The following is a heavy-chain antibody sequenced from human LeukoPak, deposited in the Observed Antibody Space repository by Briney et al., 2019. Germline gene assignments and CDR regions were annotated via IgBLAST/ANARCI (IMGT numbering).Heavy chain of an antibody. J-gene: IGHJ4*02. CDR2: IKQDGSEK. CDR1: GFTFSSYW. V-gene: IGHV3-7*01. Sequence: GGSLRLSCAASGFTFSSYWMSWVRQAPGKGLEWVANIKQDGSEKYYVDSVKGRFTISRDNAKNSLYLQMNSLRAEDTAVYYCARDRAVAAAGTGLLGYWGQGTLDTVSP. D-gene: IGHD6-13*01. CDR3: ARDRAVAAAGTGLLGY.